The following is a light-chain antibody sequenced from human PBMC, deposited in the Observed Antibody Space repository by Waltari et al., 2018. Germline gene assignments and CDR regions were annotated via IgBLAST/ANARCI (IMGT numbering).Light chain of an antibody. CDR3: YSAADSNLRV. CDR2: KDT. V-gene: IGLV3-27*01. CDR1: VLANKY. Sequence: SYELTQPSSVSVSPGQTARITCPGDVLANKYARWFPQKPGQAPVLLIYKDTERPSGIPERFSGSSSGATVTLTISGAQVEDEADYYCYSAADSNLRVFGGGTKLTVL. J-gene: IGLJ3*02.